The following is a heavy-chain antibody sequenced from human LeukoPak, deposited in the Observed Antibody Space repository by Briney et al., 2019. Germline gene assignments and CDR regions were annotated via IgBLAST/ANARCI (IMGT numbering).Heavy chain of an antibody. J-gene: IGHJ4*02. Sequence: GGSLRLSCAASGFTFRTYWMHWVRQAPGKGLVWVSRINTDGRTTNYADSVKGRFSISRDNSKNTLYLQMNSLRAEDTAVYYCARGRGLADYYDSSGSESYFDYWGQGTLVTVSS. D-gene: IGHD3-22*01. CDR1: GFTFRTYW. CDR2: INTDGRTT. V-gene: IGHV3-74*01. CDR3: ARGRGLADYYDSSGSESYFDY.